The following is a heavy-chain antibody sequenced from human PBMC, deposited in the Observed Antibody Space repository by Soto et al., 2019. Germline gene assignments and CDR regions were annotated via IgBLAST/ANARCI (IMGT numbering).Heavy chain of an antibody. Sequence: SETLSLTCAVYGGSFSAYYWSWIRQPPGKGLEWIGEINHSGGTSYNPSLKSRVTISVDTSKSQFSLKLTSVTAADRAVYYCARDQGVAAAGITWFDPWGQGSLVTVSS. CDR1: GGSFSAYY. CDR2: INHSGGT. J-gene: IGHJ5*02. CDR3: ARDQGVAAAGITWFDP. D-gene: IGHD6-13*01. V-gene: IGHV4-34*01.